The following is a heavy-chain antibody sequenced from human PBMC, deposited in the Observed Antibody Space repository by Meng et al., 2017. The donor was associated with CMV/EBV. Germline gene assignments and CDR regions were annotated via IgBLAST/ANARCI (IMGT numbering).Heavy chain of an antibody. J-gene: IGHJ6*02. CDR2: IIPIFGTA. V-gene: IGHV1-69*05. CDR1: GGTFSSYA. D-gene: IGHD5-18*01. CDR3: AREGVDTAMVSEWNYYYGMDV. Sequence: SVKVSCKASGGTFSSYAISWVRQAPGQGLEWMGGIIPIFGTANYAQKFQGRVTITTDESTSTAYMELSSLRSEDTAVYYCAREGVDTAMVSEWNYYYGMDVWGQGTTVTVSS.